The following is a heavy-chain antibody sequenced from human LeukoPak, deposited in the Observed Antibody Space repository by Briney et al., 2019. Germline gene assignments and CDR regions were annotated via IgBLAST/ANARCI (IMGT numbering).Heavy chain of an antibody. J-gene: IGHJ4*02. CDR2: INHSGST. CDR3: ATRPLYSSGWPFDY. Sequence: PSETLSLTCAVYGGSFSGYYWSWIRQPPGKGLEWIGEINHSGSTNYNPSLKSRVTISVDTSRNQFSLKLSSVTAEDTAVYYCATRPLYSSGWPFDYWGQGTLVTVSS. D-gene: IGHD6-19*01. CDR1: GGSFSGYY. V-gene: IGHV4-34*01.